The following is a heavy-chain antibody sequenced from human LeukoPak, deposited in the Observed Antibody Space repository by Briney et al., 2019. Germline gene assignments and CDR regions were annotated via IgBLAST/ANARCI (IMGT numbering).Heavy chain of an antibody. V-gene: IGHV3-23*01. J-gene: IGHJ4*02. CDR1: GFNFSNYA. D-gene: IGHD2-2*01. CDR2: VTGSSRYT. CDR3: AKDRSSSTSCSNY. Sequence: GGSLRLSCAGSGFNFSNYAMTWVRQAPGKGLEWVSVVTGSSRYTYYADSVKGRFTISRDNSKNILYLEMNSLRVEDTAIYYCAKDRSSSTSCSNYWGRGTLVTVSS.